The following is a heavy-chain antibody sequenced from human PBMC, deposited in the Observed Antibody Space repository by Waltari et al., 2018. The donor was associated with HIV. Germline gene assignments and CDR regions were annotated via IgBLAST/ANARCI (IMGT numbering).Heavy chain of an antibody. Sequence: EVQLVESGGGLVQPGGSLRLSCAASGFTLSSYEMNWVRQGPGKGLEVVSYSSSNGSTIYYADSVKGRFTISRDNAKNSLYLQMNSLRAEDTAVYYCARDWGSGSYRWGQGTLVTVSS. V-gene: IGHV3-48*03. D-gene: IGHD3-10*01. CDR3: ARDWGSGSYR. J-gene: IGHJ4*02. CDR2: SSSNGSTI. CDR1: GFTLSSYE.